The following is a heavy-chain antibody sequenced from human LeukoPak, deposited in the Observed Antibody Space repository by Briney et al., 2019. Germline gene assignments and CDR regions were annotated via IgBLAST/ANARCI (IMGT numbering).Heavy chain of an antibody. Sequence: SETLSLTCAVSGYSISSNYYWGWIRQPPGKGLEWIGSIYHSGSTYYNPSLKSRVTISVDTPKNQFSLKLSSVTAADTAVYYCARGGGEVAGSLYYYYYMDVWGKGTTVTVSS. CDR2: IYHSGST. V-gene: IGHV4-38-2*01. CDR1: GYSISSNYY. D-gene: IGHD6-19*01. CDR3: ARGGGEVAGSLYYYYYMDV. J-gene: IGHJ6*03.